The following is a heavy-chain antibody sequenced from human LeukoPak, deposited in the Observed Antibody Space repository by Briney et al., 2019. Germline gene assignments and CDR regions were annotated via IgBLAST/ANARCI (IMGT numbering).Heavy chain of an antibody. CDR2: ISWNSGSI. CDR3: AKDTNYYGSGSDY. CDR1: GFSFSNYW. Sequence: GGSLRLSCAASGFSFSNYWMRWVRQPPGKGLECVSGISWNSGSIGYADSVKGRFTISRDNAKNSLYLQMNSLKTEDTALYYCAKDTNYYGSGSDYWGQGTLVTVSS. V-gene: IGHV3-9*01. J-gene: IGHJ4*02. D-gene: IGHD3-10*01.